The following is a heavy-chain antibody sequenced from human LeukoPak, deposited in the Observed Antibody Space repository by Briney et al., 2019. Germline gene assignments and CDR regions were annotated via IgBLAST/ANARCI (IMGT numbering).Heavy chain of an antibody. D-gene: IGHD2-2*01. CDR3: AKNTFGIVVVPATKGMDV. CDR2: ISYDGSST. Sequence: GGSLRLSCAASGFTFSSYGMHWVRQAPGKGLEWVAVISYDGSSTYYADSVKGRFTISRDNSKNTLYLQMNSLRAEDTAVYYCAKNTFGIVVVPATKGMDVWGQGTTVTVSS. V-gene: IGHV3-30*18. J-gene: IGHJ6*02. CDR1: GFTFSSYG.